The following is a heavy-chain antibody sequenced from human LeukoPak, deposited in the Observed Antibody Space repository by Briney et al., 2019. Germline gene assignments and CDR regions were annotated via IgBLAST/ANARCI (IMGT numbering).Heavy chain of an antibody. J-gene: IGHJ4*02. CDR2: ISSNGGST. CDR3: ARDEEIESDYDTLTGGVDY. D-gene: IGHD3-9*01. Sequence: GGSLRLSCAASGFTFSSYAMHWVRQAPGKGLEYVSAISSNGGSTYYANSVKGRFTISRDNSKNTLYLQMGSLRAEDTAVYYCARDEEIESDYDTLTGGVDYWGQGTLVTVSS. CDR1: GFTFSSYA. V-gene: IGHV3-64*01.